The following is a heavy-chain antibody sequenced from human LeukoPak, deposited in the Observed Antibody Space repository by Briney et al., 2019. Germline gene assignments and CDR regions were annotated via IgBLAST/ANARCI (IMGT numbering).Heavy chain of an antibody. CDR3: ARGGDGYCSSTSCFEGGNWFDP. CDR1: GGSFSGYY. D-gene: IGHD2-2*03. J-gene: IGHJ5*02. CDR2: INHSGST. Sequence: PSETLSLTCAVYGGSFSGYYWSWIRQPPGKGLEWIGEINHSGSTNYNPSLKSRVTISVDTSKNQFSLKLSSVTAADTAVYYCARGGDGYCSSTSCFEGGNWFDPWGQGTLVTVSS. V-gene: IGHV4-34*01.